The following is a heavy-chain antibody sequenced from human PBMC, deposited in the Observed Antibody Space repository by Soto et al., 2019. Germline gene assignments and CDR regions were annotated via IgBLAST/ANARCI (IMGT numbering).Heavy chain of an antibody. V-gene: IGHV3-53*01. Sequence: EVQLVESGGGLIQPGGSLRLSCAASEFTVSSNFMSWVRQAPGKGLEWVSVIYSGESTYYADSVKGRFTISRDNSKNTVYLQMNSLRAEHTAMYYFTTSRALRFDYLGQGPLVTVSS. J-gene: IGHJ4*02. CDR1: EFTVSSNF. D-gene: IGHD3-22*01. CDR3: TTSRALRFDY. CDR2: IYSGEST.